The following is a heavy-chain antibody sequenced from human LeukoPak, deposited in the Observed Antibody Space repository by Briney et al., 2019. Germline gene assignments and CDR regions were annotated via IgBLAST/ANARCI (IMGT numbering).Heavy chain of an antibody. CDR3: ARERNGAFYI. V-gene: IGHV3-64*01. CDR2: ISSSGGNT. J-gene: IGHJ3*02. D-gene: IGHD1-14*01. CDR1: GFTFSSFA. Sequence: PGESLRLSCAASGFTFSSFAMRWVCQAPGKGLEYVSVISSSGGNTFYANSVKGRFTISRDNSKNTLFLQMGSLRNEDMAVYYCARERNGAFYIWGQGTMVTVSS.